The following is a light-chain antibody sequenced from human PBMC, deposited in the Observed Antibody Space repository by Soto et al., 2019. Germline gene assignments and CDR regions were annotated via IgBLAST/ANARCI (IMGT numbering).Light chain of an antibody. CDR1: QSVSSTY. J-gene: IGKJ2*01. CDR2: GAS. CDR3: QQYGRSSYT. Sequence: EIVLTQSPGTLSLSPGERATLSCRASQSVSSTYLAWYQQNTGQAPRLLIYGASSRATGIPDRFSGSGFGTDFPLTISRLEPEDFVVYFCQQYGRSSYTFGQGTKLEIK. V-gene: IGKV3-20*01.